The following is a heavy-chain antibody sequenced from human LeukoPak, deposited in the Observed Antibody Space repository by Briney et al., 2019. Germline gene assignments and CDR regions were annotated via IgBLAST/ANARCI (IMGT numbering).Heavy chain of an antibody. J-gene: IGHJ4*02. CDR3: ARGKELTGTSGHYSFDF. Sequence: SETLSLTCTVSTGSLNSYFWTWVRQPGGKGLEWIGRVSGTGTAYSNPSFESRVIISLDTSRNQFSLKLMSVTAADTAVYYCARGKELTGTSGHYSFDFWGQGTLVSVSS. CDR1: TGSLNSYF. V-gene: IGHV4-4*07. CDR2: VSGTGTA. D-gene: IGHD1-7*01.